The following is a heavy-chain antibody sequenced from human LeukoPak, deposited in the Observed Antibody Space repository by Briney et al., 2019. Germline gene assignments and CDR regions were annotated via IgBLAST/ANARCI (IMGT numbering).Heavy chain of an antibody. CDR2: VSYSGSP. Sequence: SETLSLTCADYGESFSGYYWSWIRQPPGKGLEWIGSVSYSGSPYYNPSLKSRVTTSVDTSKNQFSLRLSSVTAADTAVYYCARVGSWYGELDYWGQGTLVTVSS. CDR3: ARVGSWYGELDY. V-gene: IGHV4-34*01. J-gene: IGHJ4*02. CDR1: GESFSGYY. D-gene: IGHD6-13*01.